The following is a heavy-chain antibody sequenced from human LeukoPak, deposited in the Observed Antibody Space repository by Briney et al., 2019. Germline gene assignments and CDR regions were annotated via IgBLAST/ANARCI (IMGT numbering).Heavy chain of an antibody. CDR2: IIPIFGTA. J-gene: IGHJ6*03. Sequence: SVKVSCKASGYTFTGYYMHWVRQAPGQGLEWMGGIIPIFGTANYAQKFQGRVTITADKSTSTAYMELSSLRSEDTAVYYCASGRIFGVVSYYYYYYMDVWGKGTTVTVSS. CDR3: ASGRIFGVVSYYYYYYMDV. V-gene: IGHV1-69*06. D-gene: IGHD3-3*01. CDR1: GYTFTGYY.